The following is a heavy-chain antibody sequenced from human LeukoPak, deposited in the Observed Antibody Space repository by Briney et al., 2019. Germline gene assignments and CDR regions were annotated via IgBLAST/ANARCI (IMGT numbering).Heavy chain of an antibody. CDR3: ARHKRGYFDY. V-gene: IGHV4-38-2*02. CDR1: GYSISSGYF. Sequence: SETLSLTCTVSGYSISSGYFWGWIRQPPGKWLEWIGRIYYSGSTYYNPSLKSRVTISVDTSKNQFSLKLSSVTAADTAVYYCARHKRGYFDYWGQGTLVTVSS. CDR2: IYYSGST. J-gene: IGHJ4*02. D-gene: IGHD1-26*01.